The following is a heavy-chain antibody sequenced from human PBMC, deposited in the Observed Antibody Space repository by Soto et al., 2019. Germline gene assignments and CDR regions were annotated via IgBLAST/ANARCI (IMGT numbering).Heavy chain of an antibody. CDR2: ISYDGSYK. J-gene: IGHJ4*02. Sequence: QVQLVESGGGVVQPGRSLRLSCAASGFTFSSYSMHWVRQAPGKGLEWVAVISYDGSYKYYADSVKGRFTISRDNSKNTLYLQMNSLRAEDTAVYYCAKWNGGFDYWGQGTLVTVSS. V-gene: IGHV3-30*18. D-gene: IGHD3-16*01. CDR1: GFTFSSYS. CDR3: AKWNGGFDY.